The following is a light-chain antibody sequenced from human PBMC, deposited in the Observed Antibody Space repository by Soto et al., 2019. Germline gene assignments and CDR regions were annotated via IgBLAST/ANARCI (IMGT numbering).Light chain of an antibody. CDR3: CSYAGTYSHYV. CDR2: DVF. Sequence: QSALAQPRSVSGSPGQSVTISCTATSSDVGSYSFVSWYQHHPGKAPKLLIYDVFKRPSGVPDRFSGSKSGYTASLTISGLQAEDESEYYCCSYAGTYSHYVFGTGTKVTVL. J-gene: IGLJ1*01. V-gene: IGLV2-11*01. CDR1: SSDVGSYSF.